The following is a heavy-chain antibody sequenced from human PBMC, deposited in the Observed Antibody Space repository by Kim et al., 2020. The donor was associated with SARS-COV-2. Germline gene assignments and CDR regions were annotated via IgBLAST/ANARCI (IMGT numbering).Heavy chain of an antibody. CDR3: TKDVLAGGADV. J-gene: IGHJ6*02. CDR2: I. Sequence: IGYADSVKGRFTTSRDKAKNSLYLQMNSLRPEDTALYYCTKDVLAGGADVWGQGTAVIVSS. V-gene: IGHV3-9*01. D-gene: IGHD3-3*02.